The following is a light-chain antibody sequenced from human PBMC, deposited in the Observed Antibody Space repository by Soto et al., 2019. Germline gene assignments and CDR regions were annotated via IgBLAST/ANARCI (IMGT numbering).Light chain of an antibody. CDR2: LGS. V-gene: IGKV2-28*01. Sequence: DIVMTQSPLSLPVTPGEPASISCRSSQSLLHSNGYNYLDWYLQKPGQSPQLLIYLGSNRASGVPDRFSGSGSGTDLTLKIRRVEAEDVGVYYCMQALHTPRTFGQGTKLEIK. CDR3: MQALHTPRT. J-gene: IGKJ2*01. CDR1: QSLLHSNGYNY.